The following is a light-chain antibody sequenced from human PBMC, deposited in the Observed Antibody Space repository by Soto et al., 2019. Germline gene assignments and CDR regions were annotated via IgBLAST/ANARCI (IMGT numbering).Light chain of an antibody. CDR1: SSDVGNYIF. V-gene: IGLV2-14*01. CDR3: VSYTTSASYV. Sequence: QSVLTQPASVSGSPGQSITISCTGTSSDVGNYIFVSWYRQHPGKAPKLMIYDINNRPSGVSNRFSGSKSGNTASLTISGLQAEDEADYYCVSYTTSASYVFGTGTKLTLL. J-gene: IGLJ1*01. CDR2: DIN.